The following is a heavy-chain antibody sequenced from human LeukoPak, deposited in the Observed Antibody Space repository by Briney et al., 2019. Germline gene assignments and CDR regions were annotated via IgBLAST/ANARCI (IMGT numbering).Heavy chain of an antibody. D-gene: IGHD4-17*01. J-gene: IGHJ4*02. V-gene: IGHV4-34*01. CDR3: ARVRLTTVTTGYFDY. Sequence: PSETLSLTCAVYGGSFSGYYWSWIRQPPGKGLEWIGEINHSGSTNYNLSLKSRVTISVDTSKNQFSLKLGSVTAADTAVYYCARVRLTTVTTGYFDYWGQGTLVTVSS. CDR2: INHSGST. CDR1: GGSFSGYY.